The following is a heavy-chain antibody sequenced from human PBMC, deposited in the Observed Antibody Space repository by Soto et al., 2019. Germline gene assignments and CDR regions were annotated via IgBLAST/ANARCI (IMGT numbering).Heavy chain of an antibody. D-gene: IGHD5-12*01. CDR1: GDSVSSNSAA. J-gene: IGHJ4*02. CDR2: TYYRSKWYN. Sequence: PSQTLSLTCAISGDSVSSNSAAWNWIRQSPSRGLEWLGRTYYRSKWYNDYAVSVKSRIIINPDTSKNQFSLQLNSVTPEDTAVYYCARGVLDEYSGYDTGYYFDYWGQGTLVTVSS. V-gene: IGHV6-1*01. CDR3: ARGVLDEYSGYDTGYYFDY.